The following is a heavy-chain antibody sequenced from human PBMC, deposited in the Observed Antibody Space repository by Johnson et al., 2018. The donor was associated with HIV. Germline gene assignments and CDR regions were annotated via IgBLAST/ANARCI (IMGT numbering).Heavy chain of an antibody. CDR1: GFTFSSYA. V-gene: IGHV3-23*04. Sequence: VQLVESGGALVQPGGSLRLSCAASGFTFSSYAMSWVRQAPGKGLEWVSAISGSGGSTYYADSVKGRFTISRDNSKNTLYLQMNSLRAEDTAVYYCARDGMAATKANIWGQGTMVTVSS. J-gene: IGHJ3*02. CDR2: ISGSGGST. D-gene: IGHD1-14*01. CDR3: ARDGMAATKANI.